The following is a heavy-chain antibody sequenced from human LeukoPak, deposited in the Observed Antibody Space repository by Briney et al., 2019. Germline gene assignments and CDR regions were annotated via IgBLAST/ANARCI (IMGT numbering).Heavy chain of an antibody. CDR3: AKVLSSTSWSDY. Sequence: GGSLRLSCAASGFTFSSYAMSWVRQAPGKGLEGVSAISGSGGSTYYADSVKGRFTISRDNSKNTLYLQMNSLRAEDTAVYYCAKVLSSTSWSDYWGQGTLVTVSS. D-gene: IGHD2-2*01. CDR2: ISGSGGST. J-gene: IGHJ4*02. CDR1: GFTFSSYA. V-gene: IGHV3-23*01.